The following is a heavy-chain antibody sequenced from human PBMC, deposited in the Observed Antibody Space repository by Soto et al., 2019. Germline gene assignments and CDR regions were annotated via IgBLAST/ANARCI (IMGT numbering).Heavy chain of an antibody. CDR2: IIPIFGTA. CDR1: GGTFSSYA. J-gene: IGHJ6*02. D-gene: IGHD6-13*01. Sequence: QVQLVQSGAAVKKPGSSVKVSCKASGGTFSSYAISWVRQAPGQRLEWMGGIIPIFGTANNAQKFQGRVTITADKATRTAYRGLSSLRDEDTAVYYCARGGDLRAAGVYYYGMDVWGQGTTVTVSS. V-gene: IGHV1-69*06. CDR3: ARGGDLRAAGVYYYGMDV.